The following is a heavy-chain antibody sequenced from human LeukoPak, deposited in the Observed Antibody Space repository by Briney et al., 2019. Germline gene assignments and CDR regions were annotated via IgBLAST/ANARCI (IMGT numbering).Heavy chain of an antibody. CDR3: ARRRGSSSSDY. CDR1: GFTFSSYW. D-gene: IGHD6-13*01. J-gene: IGHJ4*02. V-gene: IGHV3-7*01. Sequence: PGGSLRLSCAASGFTFSSYWMSWVRQAPGKGLEWVASIKQDGGEKYYVDSVKGRFTISRDNAKNSLYLQMNSLRAEDTAVYYCARRRGSSSSDYWGQGTLVTVSS. CDR2: IKQDGGEK.